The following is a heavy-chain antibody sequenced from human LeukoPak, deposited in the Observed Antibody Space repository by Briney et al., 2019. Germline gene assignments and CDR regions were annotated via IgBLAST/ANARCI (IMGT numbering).Heavy chain of an antibody. V-gene: IGHV3-7*01. J-gene: IGHJ1*01. CDR1: GFTFSSYW. D-gene: IGHD3-22*01. CDR3: ASDCYDSSGYPEYFQH. CDR2: IKQDGSEK. Sequence: GGSLRLSCAASGFTFSSYWMSWVRQAPGKGLEWVANIKQDGSEKYYVDSVKGRFTISRDNAKNSLYLQMNSLRAEDTAVYYCASDCYDSSGYPEYFQHWGQGTLVTVSS.